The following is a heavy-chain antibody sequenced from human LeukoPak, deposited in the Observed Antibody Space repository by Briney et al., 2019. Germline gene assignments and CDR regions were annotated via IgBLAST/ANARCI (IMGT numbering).Heavy chain of an antibody. J-gene: IGHJ5*02. V-gene: IGHV4-34*01. CDR3: ARPLLRSGYYLNWFDP. Sequence: SETLSLTCAVYGGSFSGYYWSWIRQPPGKGLEWIGEINHSGSTNYNPSLKSRVTISVDTSKNQFSLKLSSVTAADTAVYYCARPLLRSGYYLNWFDPWGQGTLVTVSS. D-gene: IGHD3-22*01. CDR2: INHSGST. CDR1: GGSFSGYY.